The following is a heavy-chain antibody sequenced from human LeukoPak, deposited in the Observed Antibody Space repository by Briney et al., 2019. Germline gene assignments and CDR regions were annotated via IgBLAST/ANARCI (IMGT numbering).Heavy chain of an antibody. J-gene: IGHJ4*02. CDR3: TTDQPPPGHLNYDTYYFDY. D-gene: IGHD3-9*01. Sequence: PGGSLRLSCAASGFTFSNAWMSWVRQAPGKGLEWVGRVKSKTDGGTTDYAAPVKGRFTISRDDSKNTLYLQMNSLKTEDTAVYYCTTDQPPPGHLNYDTYYFDYWGQGTLVTVSS. V-gene: IGHV3-15*01. CDR1: GFTFSNAW. CDR2: VKSKTDGGTT.